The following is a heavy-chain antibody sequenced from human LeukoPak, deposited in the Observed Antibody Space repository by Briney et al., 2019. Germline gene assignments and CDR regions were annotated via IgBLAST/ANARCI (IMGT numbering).Heavy chain of an antibody. CDR3: ARSYYDFWSGYNYYFGY. Sequence: SETLSLTCTVSGGSISSYYWSWIRQPPGKGLEWIGYIYYSGSTNYNPSLKSRVTISVDTSKNQFSLKLSSVTAADTAVYYCARSYYDFWSGYNYYFGYWGQGTLVTVSS. J-gene: IGHJ4*02. CDR2: IYYSGST. CDR1: GGSISSYY. V-gene: IGHV4-59*12. D-gene: IGHD3-3*01.